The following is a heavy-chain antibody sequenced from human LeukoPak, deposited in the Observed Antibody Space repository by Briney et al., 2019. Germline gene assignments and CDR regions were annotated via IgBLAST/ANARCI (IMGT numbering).Heavy chain of an antibody. CDR2: VYYGRSP. D-gene: IGHD6-25*01. CDR1: GDSISRSTYY. V-gene: IGHV4-39*02. Sequence: SETLSLTCTVSGDSISRSTYYWAWIRQPPGKGLEWIGSVYYGRSPYFNPSLESRATISVDTSKNHFSLRMSSVTAADTAVYYCARSSGTGTFSYWGQGTLVTVSS. CDR3: ARSSGTGTFSY. J-gene: IGHJ4*02.